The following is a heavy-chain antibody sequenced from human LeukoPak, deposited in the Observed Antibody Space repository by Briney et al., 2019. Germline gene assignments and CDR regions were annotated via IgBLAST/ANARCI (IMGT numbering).Heavy chain of an antibody. CDR1: GYTFNSCW. V-gene: IGHV5-51*01. D-gene: IGHD3-22*01. CDR3: SRNYYDSNGYYFVDY. J-gene: IGHJ4*02. Sequence: GESLKISCKGSGYTFNSCWSGWVRQTPGKGREGMGSIYPVDSDTTYSPSFQGQVTISADKSISTAYLQWSSLKASDTAIYYCSRNYYDSNGYYFVDYWGQGTLVTVSS. CDR2: IYPVDSDT.